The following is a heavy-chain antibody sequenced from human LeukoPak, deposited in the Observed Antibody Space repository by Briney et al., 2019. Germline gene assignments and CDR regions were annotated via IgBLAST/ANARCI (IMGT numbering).Heavy chain of an antibody. J-gene: IGHJ6*02. CDR2: AIPFFGTP. D-gene: IGHD1-26*01. Sequence: SVKVSCKAPGGTFNSYAISWVRQAPGQGLEWIGGAIPFFGTPNYAQKFQGRVTIIADESTSTAYMELSSLRSDDTAVYYCARERWEPPYYYYGLDVWGQGTTVTVSS. V-gene: IGHV1-69*13. CDR1: GGTFNSYA. CDR3: ARERWEPPYYYYGLDV.